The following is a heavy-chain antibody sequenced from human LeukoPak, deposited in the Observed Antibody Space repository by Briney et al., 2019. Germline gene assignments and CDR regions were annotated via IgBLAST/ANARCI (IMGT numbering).Heavy chain of an antibody. CDR3: ARGSGPPSAEYFQH. D-gene: IGHD2-8*02. Sequence: SETLSLTCTVSGGSISSGDYYWSWIRQPPGKGLEWIGYIYYSGSTYYNPSLKSRVTISVDTSKNQFSLKLSSVTAADTAVYYCARGSGPPSAEYFQHWGQGTLVTVSS. V-gene: IGHV4-30-4*01. J-gene: IGHJ1*01. CDR2: IYYSGST. CDR1: GGSISSGDYY.